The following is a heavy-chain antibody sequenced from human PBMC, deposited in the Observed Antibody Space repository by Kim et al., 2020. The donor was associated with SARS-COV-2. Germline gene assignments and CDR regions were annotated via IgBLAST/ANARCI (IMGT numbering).Heavy chain of an antibody. J-gene: IGHJ4*02. V-gene: IGHV3-30*02. D-gene: IGHD3-22*01. CDR3: AKSASYYDSSAFDY. Sequence: ADSVKGRFTIYRDNSKNTLYLQMNSLRAEDTAVYYCAKSASYYDSSAFDYWGQGTLVTVSS.